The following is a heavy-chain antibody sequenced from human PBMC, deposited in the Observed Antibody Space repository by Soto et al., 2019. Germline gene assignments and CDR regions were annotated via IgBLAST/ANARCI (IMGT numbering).Heavy chain of an antibody. J-gene: IGHJ4*02. V-gene: IGHV3-30*18. CDR2: ISYDGSNK. Sequence: GGSLRLSCAASGFTFSSYGMHWVRQAPGKGLEWVAVISYDGSNKYYADSVKGRFTISRDNSKNTLYLQMNSLRAEDTAVYYCAKDSSSWHGFLDYWGQGTLVTISS. CDR3: AKDSSSWHGFLDY. D-gene: IGHD6-13*01. CDR1: GFTFSSYG.